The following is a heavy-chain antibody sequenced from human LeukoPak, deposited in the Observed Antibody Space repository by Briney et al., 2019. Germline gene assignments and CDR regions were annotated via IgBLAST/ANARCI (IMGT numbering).Heavy chain of an antibody. CDR3: AKDSAIFGVVIIPLDY. Sequence: GGSLRLSCAASGFTFSSYAMSWVRQAPGKGLEWVSAISGSGGSTYYADSVKGRFTISRDDSKNTLYLQMNSLRAEDTAVYYCAKDSAIFGVVIIPLDYWGQGTLVTVSS. V-gene: IGHV3-23*01. CDR1: GFTFSSYA. D-gene: IGHD3-3*01. J-gene: IGHJ4*02. CDR2: ISGSGGST.